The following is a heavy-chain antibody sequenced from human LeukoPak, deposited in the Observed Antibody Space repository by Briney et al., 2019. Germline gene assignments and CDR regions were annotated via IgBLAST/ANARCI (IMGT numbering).Heavy chain of an antibody. CDR2: ISYIGTT. V-gene: IGHV4-59*11. J-gene: IGHJ3*02. Sequence: SETLSLACAISGDSFSSHYWTWIRQPPGRGLEWIGYISYIGTTNYNPSLKSRVTISIDTSKNQFSLKLSSVTTADTAVYYCARDLVTVTKGFDIWGLGTMVSVSS. CDR3: ARDLVTVTKGFDI. CDR1: GDSFSSHY. D-gene: IGHD4-17*01.